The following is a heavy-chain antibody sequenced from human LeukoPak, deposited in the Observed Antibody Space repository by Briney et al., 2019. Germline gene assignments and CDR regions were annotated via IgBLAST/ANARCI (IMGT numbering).Heavy chain of an antibody. CDR3: ARDRQITFGPIDY. V-gene: IGHV4-34*01. D-gene: IGHD3-16*01. Sequence: SETLSLTCAVYGGSFSGYYWSWIRQPPGKGLEWIGEINHSGSTNYNPSLKSRVTISVDTSKNQFSLKLSSVTAADTAVYYCARDRQITFGPIDYWGQGTLVTVSS. J-gene: IGHJ4*02. CDR2: INHSGST. CDR1: GGSFSGYY.